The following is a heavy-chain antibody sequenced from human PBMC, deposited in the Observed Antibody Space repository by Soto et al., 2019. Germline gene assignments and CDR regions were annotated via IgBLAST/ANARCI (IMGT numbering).Heavy chain of an antibody. CDR2: IIPFHGVT. CDR3: TRDWEITVSTWSFGGF. D-gene: IGHD3-10*01. J-gene: IGHJ4*02. Sequence: QVQLVQSGAEVKKPGSSVKVSCKASGGTFSPYTINWVRQAPGQGVEWMGRIIPFHGVTNYAQKFQARVTTTEDKSRSTAYMELSGLRFEDTSMYYCTRDWEITVSTWSFGGFWGRGTLVTVSS. CDR1: GGTFSPYT. V-gene: IGHV1-69*08.